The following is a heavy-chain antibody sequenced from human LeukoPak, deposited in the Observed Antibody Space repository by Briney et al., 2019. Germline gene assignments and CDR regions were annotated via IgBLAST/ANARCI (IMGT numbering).Heavy chain of an antibody. Sequence: GGSLRLSCSASGFTFNTYAMSWVRQAPGRAMEWVSAITASGGPTYYADSVKGRFTISRDNSKNTLYLQMNSLRAEDTAVYYCAKSEYYDSSGYYEGALYYWGQGTLVTVSS. CDR2: ITASGGPT. J-gene: IGHJ4*02. D-gene: IGHD3-22*01. CDR1: GFTFNTYA. V-gene: IGHV3-23*01. CDR3: AKSEYYDSSGYYEGALYY.